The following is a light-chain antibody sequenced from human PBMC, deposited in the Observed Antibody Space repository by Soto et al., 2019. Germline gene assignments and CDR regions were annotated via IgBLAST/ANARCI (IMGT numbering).Light chain of an antibody. V-gene: IGLV2-8*01. CDR2: DVS. CDR3: LSYTRSTIYV. Sequence: QSALTQPPSASGSPGQSVTISCTGTSSDVGAYKYVSWYQHHPGKAPKLVIYDVSERPSGVPDRFSGSKSGNTASLTVSGLQAADEADYFCLSYTRSTIYVLGTGTKVTVL. CDR1: SSDVGAYKY. J-gene: IGLJ1*01.